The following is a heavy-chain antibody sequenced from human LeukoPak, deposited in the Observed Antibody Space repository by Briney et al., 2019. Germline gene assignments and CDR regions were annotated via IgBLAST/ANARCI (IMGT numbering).Heavy chain of an antibody. CDR3: AREGLYYDSSGHYDAGAFDI. D-gene: IGHD3-22*01. J-gene: IGHJ3*02. V-gene: IGHV1-18*01. CDR1: GYTFTSYG. Sequence: ASVKVSCKASGYTFTSYGISWVRQAPGQGLEWMGWISAYNGNTNYAQKLQGRVTMTTDTSTSTAYMELRSLRSDDTAVYYCAREGLYYDSSGHYDAGAFDIWGQGTMVTVSS. CDR2: ISAYNGNT.